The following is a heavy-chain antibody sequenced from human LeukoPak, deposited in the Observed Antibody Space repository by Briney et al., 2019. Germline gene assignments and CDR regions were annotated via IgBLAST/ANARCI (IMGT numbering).Heavy chain of an antibody. Sequence: GGSLRFSCAAPGFTFSSYAMHWVRQAPGKGLEWVAVISYDGSNKYYADSVKGRFTISRDNSKNTLYLQMNSLRAEDTAVYYCARERLYYYDSSGYTFFDYWGQGTLVTVSS. D-gene: IGHD3-22*01. V-gene: IGHV3-30-3*01. CDR1: GFTFSSYA. CDR2: ISYDGSNK. CDR3: ARERLYYYDSSGYTFFDY. J-gene: IGHJ4*02.